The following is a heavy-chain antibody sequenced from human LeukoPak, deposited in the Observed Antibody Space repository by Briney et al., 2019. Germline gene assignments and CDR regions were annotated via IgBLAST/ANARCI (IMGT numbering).Heavy chain of an antibody. Sequence: PGGSLRLSCAGSGFTFSSNPLSWVRQAPGKGLEWVSAISGSGANTYYGDSVRGRFTISRDNSENTLYLQMNTLRADDTAVYYCATTKPARRYFDYWGQGILVTVSS. J-gene: IGHJ4*02. CDR3: ATTKPARRYFDY. D-gene: IGHD5-12*01. CDR2: ISGSGANT. V-gene: IGHV3-23*01. CDR1: GFTFSSNP.